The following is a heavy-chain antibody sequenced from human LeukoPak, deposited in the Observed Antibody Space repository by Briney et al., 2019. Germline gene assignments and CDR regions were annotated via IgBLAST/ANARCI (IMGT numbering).Heavy chain of an antibody. CDR1: GGSFSGYF. V-gene: IGHV4-34*01. CDR2: INHSGST. Sequence: KPLETLSLTCAVYGGSFSGYFWSWIRQPPGKGLEWIGEINHSGSTNYNPSLKSRVTISVDTSKNQFSLKLSSVTAADTAVYYCARGGGYNWFDPWGQGTLVTVSS. J-gene: IGHJ5*02. CDR3: ARGGGYNWFDP.